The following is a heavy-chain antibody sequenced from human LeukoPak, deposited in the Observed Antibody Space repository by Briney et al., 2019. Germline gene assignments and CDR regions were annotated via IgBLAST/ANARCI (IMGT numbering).Heavy chain of an antibody. V-gene: IGHV4-61*01. Sequence: SSETLSLTCTVSGGSISSSSYYCGWIRQPPGKGLEWIGYIYHSGSTNYNPSLKSRVTISVDTSKNQFSLKLSSVTAADTAVYYCARDSDYGDYNNWFDPWGQGTLVTVSS. CDR3: ARDSDYGDYNNWFDP. J-gene: IGHJ5*02. CDR2: IYHSGST. CDR1: GGSISSSSYY. D-gene: IGHD4-17*01.